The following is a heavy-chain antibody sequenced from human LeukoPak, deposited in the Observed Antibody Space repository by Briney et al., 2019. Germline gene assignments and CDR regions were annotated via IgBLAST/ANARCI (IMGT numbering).Heavy chain of an antibody. J-gene: IGHJ4*02. V-gene: IGHV4-59*08. Sequence: PSETLSLTCTVSGGSISSYYWSWIRQPPGKGMEWIGFIYYSGSTHYNPSLKSRVTLSVDTSKNQFSLRLSSVTAADTAVYYCARREGIIASADFFDYWGQGTLVTVSS. CDR2: IYYSGST. CDR1: GGSISSYY. D-gene: IGHD6-13*01. CDR3: ARREGIIASADFFDY.